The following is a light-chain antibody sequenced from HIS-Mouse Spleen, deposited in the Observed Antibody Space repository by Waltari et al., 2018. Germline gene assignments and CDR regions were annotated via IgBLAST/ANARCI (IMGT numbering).Light chain of an antibody. CDR2: EVS. J-gene: IGLJ1*01. CDR3: SSYTSSSTLV. Sequence: QSALTQPASVSGSPGQSLTIPCTGTSSARGGYNYVPWYQPHPGKAPNLMIYEVSNRPSGVSNRFSGSKSGNTASLTISGLQAEDEADYYCSSYTSSSTLVFGTGTKVTVL. CDR1: SSARGGYNY. V-gene: IGLV2-14*03.